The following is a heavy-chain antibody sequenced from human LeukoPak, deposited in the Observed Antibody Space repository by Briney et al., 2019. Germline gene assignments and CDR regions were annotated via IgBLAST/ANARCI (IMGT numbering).Heavy chain of an antibody. V-gene: IGHV3-23*01. Sequence: GGSLRLSCAASGFPLRNYAMSWVRQAPGKGLEWVSGVSGSGTDTYYAGSVKGRFTISKDNSKSTLFLQMNSLRAGDTAVYYCARDWSSGWPPEAYFDYWGQGTLVTVSS. D-gene: IGHD6-19*01. CDR1: GFPLRNYA. CDR3: ARDWSSGWPPEAYFDY. CDR2: VSGSGTDT. J-gene: IGHJ4*02.